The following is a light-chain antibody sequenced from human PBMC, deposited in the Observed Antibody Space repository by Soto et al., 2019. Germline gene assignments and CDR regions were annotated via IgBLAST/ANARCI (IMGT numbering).Light chain of an antibody. CDR2: DVN. J-gene: IGLJ3*02. CDR1: SSDVGAHNY. CDR3: SSYAGGNNWV. V-gene: IGLV2-8*01. Sequence: SVLTQPPSASGSPGQSLTISCTGTSSDVGAHNYVSWYQQNPGKAPKLMLYDVNKRPSGVPDRFSGSKSGNTASLTVSGLQAEDEADYYCSSYAGGNNWVFGGGTKLTVL.